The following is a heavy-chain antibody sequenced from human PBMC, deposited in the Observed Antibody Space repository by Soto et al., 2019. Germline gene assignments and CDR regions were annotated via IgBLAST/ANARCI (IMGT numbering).Heavy chain of an antibody. CDR3: ARDYSYQRSMDV. J-gene: IGHJ6*02. CDR1: GFTFSNYA. V-gene: IGHV3-30-3*01. Sequence: GGSLRLFCAASGFTFSNYAIHWVRQAPGKGLEWVAVISYDGSNKYYTDSVEGRFIISRDNSENTLYLQMSSLRAEDTAVYYCARDYSYQRSMDVWGQGTTVTVSS. CDR2: ISYDGSNK. D-gene: IGHD2-15*01.